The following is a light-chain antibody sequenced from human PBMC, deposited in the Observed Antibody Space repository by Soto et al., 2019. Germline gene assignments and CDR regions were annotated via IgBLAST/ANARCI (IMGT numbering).Light chain of an antibody. J-gene: IGKJ1*01. CDR1: QSVSNNY. Sequence: IVLTQSPGPLSLSPGERATLSCRASQSVSNNYLAWYQQKPGQAPRLLIYGASIRATGIPDRFSGSGSGTDFTLTISRLEPEDFAVYYCQQYGSSHWTFGQGTKVDIK. CDR2: GAS. CDR3: QQYGSSHWT. V-gene: IGKV3-20*01.